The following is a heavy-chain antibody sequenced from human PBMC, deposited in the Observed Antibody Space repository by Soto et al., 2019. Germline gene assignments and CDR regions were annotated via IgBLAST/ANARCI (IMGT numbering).Heavy chain of an antibody. D-gene: IGHD6-19*01. V-gene: IGHV4-4*02. CDR2: IYHSGST. CDR1: GGSISSSNW. CDR3: ARDPTAVAGTADAFDI. Sequence: SETLSLTCAVSGGSISSSNWWGWVRPPPGKGLEWIGEIYHSGSTNYNPSLKSRVTISVDKSKNQFSLKLSSVTAADTAVYYCARDPTAVAGTADAFDIWGQGTMVTVSS. J-gene: IGHJ3*02.